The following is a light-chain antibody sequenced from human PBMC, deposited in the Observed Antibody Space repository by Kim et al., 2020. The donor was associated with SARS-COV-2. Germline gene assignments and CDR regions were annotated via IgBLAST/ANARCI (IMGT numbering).Light chain of an antibody. Sequence: GQSITVSCTGTSSDIGAYNYVSWYQHHPGKAPKLIIYDVTTRPSGVSNRFSGSKSGNTASLTISGLQAEDEADYYCNSYTNINTVVFGGGTQLTVL. CDR2: DVT. J-gene: IGLJ3*02. CDR3: NSYTNINTVV. CDR1: SSDIGAYNY. V-gene: IGLV2-14*03.